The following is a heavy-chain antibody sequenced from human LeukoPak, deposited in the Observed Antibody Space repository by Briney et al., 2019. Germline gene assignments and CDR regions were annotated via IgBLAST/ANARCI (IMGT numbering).Heavy chain of an antibody. CDR1: GFTFSSYS. V-gene: IGHV3-23*01. CDR3: AKDTFIMITFGGVIVEPRDDY. Sequence: GGSLRLSCAASGFTFSSYSMSWVRQAPGKGLECFSAISCRGGSTYYADSVKGRFTISRDNSKNTLYLQMNSLRAEDTAVYYCAKDTFIMITFGGVIVEPRDDYWGQGTLVTVSS. J-gene: IGHJ4*02. D-gene: IGHD3-16*02. CDR2: ISCRGGST.